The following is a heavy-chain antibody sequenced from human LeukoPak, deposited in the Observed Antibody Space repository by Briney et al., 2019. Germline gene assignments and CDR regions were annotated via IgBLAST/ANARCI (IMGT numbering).Heavy chain of an antibody. J-gene: IGHJ4*02. D-gene: IGHD1-1*01. V-gene: IGHV3-48*04. CDR2: IVGSSSNM. CDR3: ATDTPETAAFDY. Sequence: GGSLRLSCTASGFSFSTYSMNWIRQAPGKGLEWVSYIVGSSSNMYYADSVKGRFTISRDNAKNSLYLQMGSLRAEDTAVYYCATDTPETAAFDYWGQGTLVTVSS. CDR1: GFSFSTYS.